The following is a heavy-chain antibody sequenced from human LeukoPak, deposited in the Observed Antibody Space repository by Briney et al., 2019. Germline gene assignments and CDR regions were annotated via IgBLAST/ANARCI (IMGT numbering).Heavy chain of an antibody. CDR2: IWYDGSNK. V-gene: IGHV3-33*01. CDR1: GFNFSRYG. J-gene: IGHJ4*02. D-gene: IGHD3-9*01. CDR3: ARDRRYLRYFDWFLDY. Sequence: PGSSLRHSCAANGFNFSRYGMHQVRHAPGKGLEWVTVIWYDGSNKYYADSVKGRFTISRDNSKNTLYLQMNSLRAEDTAVYYCARDRRYLRYFDWFLDYWGQGTLVIVSS.